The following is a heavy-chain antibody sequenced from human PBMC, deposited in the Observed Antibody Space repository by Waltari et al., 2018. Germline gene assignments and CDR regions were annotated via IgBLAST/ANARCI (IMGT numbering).Heavy chain of an antibody. J-gene: IGHJ4*02. CDR3: ARDGAAAAGLDY. D-gene: IGHD6-13*01. CDR1: GASISSSGYY. CDR2: IFHSGET. Sequence: QVQLQESGPGLVKPSQTLSLTCTVSGASISSSGYYWSWIRQHPGKGLEWIGYIFHSGETYYNPYLRIRVRISVDTSQNQFSLRLNSATAADTAVYYCARDGAAAAGLDYWGQGTLVTVSS. V-gene: IGHV4-31*03.